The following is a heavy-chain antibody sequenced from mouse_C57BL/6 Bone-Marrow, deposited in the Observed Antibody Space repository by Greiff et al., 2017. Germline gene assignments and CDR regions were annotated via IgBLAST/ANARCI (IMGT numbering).Heavy chain of an antibody. V-gene: IGHV1-5*01. CDR2: IYPGNSDT. D-gene: IGHD2-5*01. Sequence: VQLQQSGTVLARPGASVKMSCKTSGYTFTSYWMHWVKQRPGQGLEWIGAIYPGNSDTSYNQKFKGKAKLTAVTSASTAYMELSSLTSEDTAIYYCARSYYSIFAYWGQGTLVTVSA. CDR3: ARSYYSIFAY. CDR1: GYTFTSYW. J-gene: IGHJ3*01.